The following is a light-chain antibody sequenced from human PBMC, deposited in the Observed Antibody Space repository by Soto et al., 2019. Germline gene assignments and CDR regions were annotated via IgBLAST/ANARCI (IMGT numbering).Light chain of an antibody. V-gene: IGKV3-11*01. CDR2: DAS. Sequence: FVLTQSPGTLSLSRGERATLSCRASERIYSAYLAWYQQKPGQSPRLLIYDASNRATGTPARFSGSGSGTDFTLAISSLEPEDFAVYYCQQRDNWPLTFGQGTRLEIK. CDR1: ERIYSAY. J-gene: IGKJ5*01. CDR3: QQRDNWPLT.